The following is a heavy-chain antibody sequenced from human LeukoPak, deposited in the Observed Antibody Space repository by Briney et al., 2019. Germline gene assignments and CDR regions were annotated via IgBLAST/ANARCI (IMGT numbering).Heavy chain of an antibody. CDR1: GLTLSSYW. J-gene: IGHJ4*02. Sequence: PGGSLRLSCSDSGLTLSSYWIHWVRQVPGKGLEWVSAISGSGRSTYYADSVKGRFTISRDNSKNTLYLQMNSLRAEDTAVYYCARERGQWNYFDYWGQGTLVTVSS. CDR3: ARERGQWNYFDY. D-gene: IGHD6-19*01. V-gene: IGHV3-23*01. CDR2: ISGSGRST.